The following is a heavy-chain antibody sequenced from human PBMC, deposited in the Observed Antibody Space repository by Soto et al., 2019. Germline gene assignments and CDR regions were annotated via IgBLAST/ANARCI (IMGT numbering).Heavy chain of an antibody. D-gene: IGHD5-12*01. V-gene: IGHV4-39*02. CDR3: ARERGYNYDYGMDV. CDR1: GGSISSSSYY. CDR2: IYYSGST. J-gene: IGHJ6*02. Sequence: SETLSLTCTVSGGSISSSSYYWGWIRQPPGKGLEWIGSIYYSGSTYYNPSLKSRVTISVDTSKNQFSLKLSSVAAADTAVYYCARERGYNYDYGMDVWGQGTTVTVSS.